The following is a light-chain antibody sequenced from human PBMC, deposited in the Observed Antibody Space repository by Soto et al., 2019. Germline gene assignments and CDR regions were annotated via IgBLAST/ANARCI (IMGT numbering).Light chain of an antibody. CDR3: QQRSNWPSLT. CDR1: QSVSSY. CDR2: DAS. Sequence: EIVLTQSPATLSVSAGERATLSCRASQSVSSYLAWYQQKPGQAPRLLIYDASNRATGIPARFSGSGSETDFTLTISSLEPEDSAVYYCQQRSNWPSLTFGGGAKVDIK. J-gene: IGKJ4*01. V-gene: IGKV3-11*01.